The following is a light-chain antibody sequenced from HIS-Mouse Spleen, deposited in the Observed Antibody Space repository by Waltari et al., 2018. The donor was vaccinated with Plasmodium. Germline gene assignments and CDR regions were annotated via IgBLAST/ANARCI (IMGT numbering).Light chain of an antibody. V-gene: IGKV1-39*01. Sequence: DIQMTQSPSSLSASVGDRVTITCRASQSISSYLNWYQQKPGKAPKLLIYAASSLQSGVPSRFSGTGSGTDCTLTISSLQPEDFATYFCQQSYSTWTFGQGTKVESK. J-gene: IGKJ1*01. CDR2: AAS. CDR3: QQSYSTWT. CDR1: QSISSY.